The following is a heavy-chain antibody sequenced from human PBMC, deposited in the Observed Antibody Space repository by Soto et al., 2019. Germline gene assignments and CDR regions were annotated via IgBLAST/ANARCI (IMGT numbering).Heavy chain of an antibody. V-gene: IGHV3-23*01. CDR2: ISGSGGST. J-gene: IGHJ4*01. Sequence: GGSLRLSCAASGFTFSSYAMSWVRQAPGKGLEWVSAISGSGGSTYYADSVKGRFTISRDNSKNTLYLQMNSLRAEDTAVYYCAKEGSLSSLEGMIVVVTRAFDYWGHGTLVTVSS. CDR3: AKEGSLSSLEGMIVVVTRAFDY. D-gene: IGHD3-22*01. CDR1: GFTFSSYA.